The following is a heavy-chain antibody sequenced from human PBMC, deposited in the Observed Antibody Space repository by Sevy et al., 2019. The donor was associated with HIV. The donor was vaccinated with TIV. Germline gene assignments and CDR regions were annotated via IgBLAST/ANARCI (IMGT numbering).Heavy chain of an antibody. Sequence: GGSLRLSCAASGFTFSSYAMSWVRQAPGKGLEWVSTISGSGGSTYYADSVKGRFTISRDNSKNTLYLQMNTLRAEDTAVYYCAKEFRTHLNRVEPAAILDYWGQGTLVTVSS. CDR3: AKEFRTHLNRVEPAAILDY. J-gene: IGHJ4*02. V-gene: IGHV3-23*01. D-gene: IGHD2-2*02. CDR1: GFTFSSYA. CDR2: ISGSGGST.